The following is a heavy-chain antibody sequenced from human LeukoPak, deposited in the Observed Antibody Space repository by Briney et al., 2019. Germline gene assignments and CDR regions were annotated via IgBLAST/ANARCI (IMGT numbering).Heavy chain of an antibody. CDR3: AKGAGANWFDP. J-gene: IGHJ5*02. D-gene: IGHD3-10*01. V-gene: IGHV3-23*01. CDR2: ISGSGGST. CDR1: ELTFRSYA. Sequence: GGSLRLSCAASELTFRSYAMSWVRQAPGKGLEWVSAISGSGGSTYYADSVKGRFTISRDTSKNTLYLQMSSLRAEDTAVYYCAKGAGANWFDPWGQGTLVTVSS.